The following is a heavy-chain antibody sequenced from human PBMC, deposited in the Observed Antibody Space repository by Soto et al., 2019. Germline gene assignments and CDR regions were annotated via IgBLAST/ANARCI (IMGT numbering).Heavy chain of an antibody. CDR1: GFTFSSYG. CDR2: ISYDGSNK. Sequence: GGSLRLSCAASGFTFSSYGMYWVRQAPGKGLEWVAGISYDGSNKYYADSVKGRFTISRDNAKNSLYLQMNSLRAEDTAVYYCARDRVYYDSSGYAYWGQGTLVTVSS. V-gene: IGHV3-30*03. J-gene: IGHJ4*02. CDR3: ARDRVYYDSSGYAY. D-gene: IGHD3-22*01.